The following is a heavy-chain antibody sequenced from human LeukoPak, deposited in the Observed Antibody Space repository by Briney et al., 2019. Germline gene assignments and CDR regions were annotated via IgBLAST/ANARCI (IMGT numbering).Heavy chain of an antibody. CDR2: ISSSGSTI. J-gene: IGHJ4*02. D-gene: IGHD1-14*01. Sequence: PGGSLRLSCAASGFTFSSYDISWIRQAPGKGLEWVSYISSSGSTIYYADSVKGRFTISRDNAKNSLYLQMNSLRAEDTAVYYCARDPNGNPVSVDYWGQGTLVTVSS. V-gene: IGHV3-11*01. CDR1: GFTFSSYD. CDR3: ARDPNGNPVSVDY.